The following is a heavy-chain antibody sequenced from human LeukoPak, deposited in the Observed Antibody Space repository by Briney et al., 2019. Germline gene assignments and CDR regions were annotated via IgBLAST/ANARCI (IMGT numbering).Heavy chain of an antibody. CDR3: AADRQPMYYYYGMDV. D-gene: IGHD1-14*01. Sequence: SVKVSCKASGFTFTSSAVQWVRQARGQRLEWIGWIVVGSGNTNYAQKFQERVTITRDMSTSTAYMEPSSLRSEDTAVYYCAADRQPMYYYYGMDVWGQGTTVTVSS. CDR2: IVVGSGNT. V-gene: IGHV1-58*01. CDR1: GFTFTSSA. J-gene: IGHJ6*02.